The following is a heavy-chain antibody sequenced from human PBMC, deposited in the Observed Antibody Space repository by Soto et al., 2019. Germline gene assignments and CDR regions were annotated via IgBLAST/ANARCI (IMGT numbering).Heavy chain of an antibody. CDR3: ARPWYSSSWYGEEDYYYGMDV. V-gene: IGHV4-39*01. CDR2: FYYSENT. CDR1: GGSITSRSHS. D-gene: IGHD6-13*01. Sequence: PSETLSLTCTVSGGSITSRSHSWGWIRKPPGKGLEWIGTFYYSENTSNNPSLKSRVTISVDTSKNQFSLKLSSVTAADTAVYYCARPWYSSSWYGEEDYYYGMDVWGQGTTVTVSS. J-gene: IGHJ6*02.